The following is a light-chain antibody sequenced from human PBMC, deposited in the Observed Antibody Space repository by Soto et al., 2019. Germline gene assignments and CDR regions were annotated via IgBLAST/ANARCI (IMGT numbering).Light chain of an antibody. CDR1: NSNIGNHY. CDR3: AAWDDNLSGVL. Sequence: QSVLTQPPSASGTPGQRVTISCSGTNSNIGNHYVYWYHQLPGTAPKLLIYKNDQRPSGVPDRFSSSRSATSASLAISGLRSEDEADYYCAAWDDNLSGVLFGGGTKLTVL. J-gene: IGLJ2*01. CDR2: KND. V-gene: IGLV1-47*01.